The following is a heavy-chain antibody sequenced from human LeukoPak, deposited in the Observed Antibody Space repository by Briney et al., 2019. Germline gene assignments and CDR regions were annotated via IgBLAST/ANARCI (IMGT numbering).Heavy chain of an antibody. CDR3: ARAASGYDYPYYFDY. Sequence: GGSLRLSRAASGFTFSSYSMNWVRQAPGKGLEWVSSISSSSSSYIYYADSVKGRFTISRDNAKNSLYLQMNSLRAEDTAVYYCARAASGYDYPYYFDYWGQGTLVTVSS. CDR2: ISSSSSSYI. CDR1: GFTFSSYS. J-gene: IGHJ4*02. V-gene: IGHV3-21*01. D-gene: IGHD5-12*01.